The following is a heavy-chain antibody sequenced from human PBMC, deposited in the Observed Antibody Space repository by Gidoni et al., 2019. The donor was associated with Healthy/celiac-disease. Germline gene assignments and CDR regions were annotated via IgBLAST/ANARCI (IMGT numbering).Heavy chain of an antibody. Sequence: EVQLVESGGGVVQPGGSLRPSCAASGFTCSSYWMSWVRQAPGKGLEWVANIKQDGYENYYVCSVKGLFTISRDNAKNSLYLQMHSLRAEDTAVYSCASWDGYIWGWGQGTLVTVSS. CDR3: ASWDGYIWG. CDR2: IKQDGYEN. V-gene: IGHV3-7*03. CDR1: GFTCSSYW. D-gene: IGHD5-12*01. J-gene: IGHJ4*02.